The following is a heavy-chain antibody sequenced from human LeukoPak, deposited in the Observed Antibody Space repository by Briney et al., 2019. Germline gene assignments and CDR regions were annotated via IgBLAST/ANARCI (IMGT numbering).Heavy chain of an antibody. CDR2: MNPNSGNT. D-gene: IGHD6-13*01. Sequence: ASVKVSCKASGYTFTSYDINWVRQATGQGLEWMGWMNPNSGNTGYAQKFQGRVTMTRNTSISTAYMELSSLRSEDTAVYYCARGGEQQLAINWFDPWGQGTLVTVSS. V-gene: IGHV1-8*01. CDR3: ARGGEQQLAINWFDP. CDR1: GYTFTSYD. J-gene: IGHJ5*02.